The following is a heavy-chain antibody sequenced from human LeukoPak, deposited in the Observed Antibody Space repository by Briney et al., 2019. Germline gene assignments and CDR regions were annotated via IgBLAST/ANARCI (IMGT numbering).Heavy chain of an antibody. J-gene: IGHJ6*02. CDR1: GFTFNNYW. CDR2: ITTDGSST. V-gene: IGHV3-74*01. CDR3: ARKYYDSSAQYYYYYGMDV. D-gene: IGHD3-22*01. Sequence: PGGSLRLSCAASGFTFNNYWMHWVRQARAKGLVWVSGITTDGSSTTYADSVKGRFTISRDNAKNTLYLQMNSLRAEDTAVYYCARKYYDSSAQYYYYYGMDVWGQGTTVTVSS.